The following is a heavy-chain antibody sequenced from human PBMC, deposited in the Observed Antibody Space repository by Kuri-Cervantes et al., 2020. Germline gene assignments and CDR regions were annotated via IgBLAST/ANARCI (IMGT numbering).Heavy chain of an antibody. CDR1: GYTFTSYG. D-gene: IGHD3-3*01. Sequence: ASVKVSCKASGYTFTSYGISWVRQAPGQGLEWMGWISAYNGNTNYAQKLQGRVTMTTDTSTSTAYMELRSLRSDDTAVYYCARGGGFSNFWSTYYEGSNYFDYWGQGTLVTDSS. J-gene: IGHJ4*02. V-gene: IGHV1-18*01. CDR2: ISAYNGNT. CDR3: ARGGGFSNFWSTYYEGSNYFDY.